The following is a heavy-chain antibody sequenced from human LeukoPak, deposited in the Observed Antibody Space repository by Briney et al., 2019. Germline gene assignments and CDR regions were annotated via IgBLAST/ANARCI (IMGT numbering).Heavy chain of an antibody. CDR3: ARDALVGATTWFDP. Sequence: GGSLRLSCAASGFTFSSYSLNWVRQAPGKGLEWVSSISGSSSYIYYADSVKGRFTISRDNAKNSVYLQMNNLRVEDTAVYYCARDALVGATTWFDPWGQGTLVTVSS. D-gene: IGHD1-26*01. CDR2: ISGSSSYI. CDR1: GFTFSSYS. J-gene: IGHJ5*02. V-gene: IGHV3-21*06.